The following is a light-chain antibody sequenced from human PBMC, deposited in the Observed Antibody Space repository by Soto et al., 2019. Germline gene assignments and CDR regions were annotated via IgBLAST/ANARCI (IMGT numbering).Light chain of an antibody. Sequence: DIVLTQSPGTLSLSPGDSATLSCRASQSVSNNYLAWYQQKPGQAPRLLIYGASNRATGIQDRFSGSGSGTEFTLTIRRLEPEDFAVYYCKQYGSSGTCGQGTKVDIK. CDR1: QSVSNNY. V-gene: IGKV3-20*01. CDR3: KQYGSSGT. J-gene: IGKJ1*01. CDR2: GAS.